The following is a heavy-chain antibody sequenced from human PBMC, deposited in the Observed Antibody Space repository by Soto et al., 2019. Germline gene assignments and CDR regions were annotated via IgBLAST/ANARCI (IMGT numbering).Heavy chain of an antibody. CDR2: ISSSSSYT. J-gene: IGHJ6*02. Sequence: GGSLRLSCAASGFTFSDYYMSWIRQAPGKGLEWVSYISSSSSYTNYADSVKGRFTISRDNAKNSLYLQMNSLRAEDTAVYYCARWMDTALVWSYYYYGMDVWGQGTTVTVSS. D-gene: IGHD5-18*01. CDR3: ARWMDTALVWSYYYYGMDV. CDR1: GFTFSDYY. V-gene: IGHV3-11*06.